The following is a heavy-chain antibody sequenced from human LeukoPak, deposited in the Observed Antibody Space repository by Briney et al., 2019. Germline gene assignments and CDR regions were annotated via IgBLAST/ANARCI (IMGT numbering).Heavy chain of an antibody. J-gene: IGHJ5*02. D-gene: IGHD5-18*01. CDR2: INSDGSST. CDR1: GFTFSSYW. Sequence: GGSLRLSCAASGFTFSSYWMHWVRQAPGKGLVWVSRINSDGSSTSYADSVKGRFTNSRDNAKNTLYLQMNSLRAEDTAVYYCARDRGYSYGLQGGWFDPWGQGTLVTVSS. V-gene: IGHV3-74*01. CDR3: ARDRGYSYGLQGGWFDP.